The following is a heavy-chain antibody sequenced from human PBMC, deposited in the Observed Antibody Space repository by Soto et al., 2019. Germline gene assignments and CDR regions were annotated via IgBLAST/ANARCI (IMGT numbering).Heavy chain of an antibody. CDR3: ARGATYYYDSSGYYLDAFDI. D-gene: IGHD3-22*01. CDR1: GGSIRSGGYY. V-gene: IGHV4-31*03. Sequence: PSETLSLTCTFSGGSIRSGGYYLSWIRQHPGKGLEWIGYIYYSGSTYYNPSLKSRVTISVDTSKNQFSLKLSSVTAADTAVYYCARGATYYYDSSGYYLDAFDIWGQGTMVTVSS. J-gene: IGHJ3*02. CDR2: IYYSGST.